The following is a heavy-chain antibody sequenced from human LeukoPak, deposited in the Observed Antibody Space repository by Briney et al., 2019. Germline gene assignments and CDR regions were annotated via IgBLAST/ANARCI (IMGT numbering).Heavy chain of an antibody. Sequence: GGSLRLSCAASGFTFSSYAMSCVRQAPGKGLEWVSAISGSGGSTYYADSVKGRFTISRDNSKNTLYLQMNSLRAEDTAVYYCAKSPGPTVTTIDYWGQGTLVTVSS. D-gene: IGHD4-17*01. CDR2: ISGSGGST. V-gene: IGHV3-23*01. CDR3: AKSPGPTVTTIDY. J-gene: IGHJ4*02. CDR1: GFTFSSYA.